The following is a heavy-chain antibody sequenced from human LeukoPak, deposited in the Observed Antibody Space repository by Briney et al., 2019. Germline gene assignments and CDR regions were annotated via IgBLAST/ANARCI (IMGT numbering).Heavy chain of an antibody. CDR1: GGSFSGYY. V-gene: IGHV4-34*01. CDR3: ARGFHDYVWGSYRSVHFDY. CDR2: INHSGST. Sequence: SETLSLTCAVYGGSFSGYYWSWIRQPPGKGLEWIGEINHSGSTNYNPSLKSRVTISVDTSKNQFSLKLSSVTAADTAVYYCARGFHDYVWGSYRSVHFDYWGQGTLVTVSS. J-gene: IGHJ4*02. D-gene: IGHD3-16*02.